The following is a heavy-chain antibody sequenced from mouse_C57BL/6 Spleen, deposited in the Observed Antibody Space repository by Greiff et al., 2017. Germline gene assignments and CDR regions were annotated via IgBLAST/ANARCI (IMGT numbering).Heavy chain of an antibody. D-gene: IGHD1-1*01. CDR1: GFNITDYY. CDR3: ASVITTLVADYFDY. CDR2: IDPEDGET. Sequence: VQLQQSGAELVKPGASVQLSCTASGFNITDYYLHWVKQRTEQGLEWIGRIDPEDGETKYAPKFQGKATITADTSSNTAYLHLSSLTSEDTAFYYCASVITTLVADYFDYWGHGTTLTVST. J-gene: IGHJ2*01. V-gene: IGHV14-2*01.